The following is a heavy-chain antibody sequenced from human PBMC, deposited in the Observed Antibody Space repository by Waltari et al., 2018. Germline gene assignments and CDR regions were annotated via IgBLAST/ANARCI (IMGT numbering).Heavy chain of an antibody. V-gene: IGHV4-38-2*01. Sequence: QVQLQESGPGLLNPSETLSLTCAVSGYSIRSGYYWGWVRQPPGKGLEWIGSVYHSGNTYYNPSLKSRLSISADTSNNQLSLKLSAVTAADTAVYYCARGAAAGSGPLIDYWGKGTTVTISS. J-gene: IGHJ6*04. CDR1: GYSIRSGYY. CDR2: VYHSGNT. D-gene: IGHD6-13*01. CDR3: ARGAAAGSGPLIDY.